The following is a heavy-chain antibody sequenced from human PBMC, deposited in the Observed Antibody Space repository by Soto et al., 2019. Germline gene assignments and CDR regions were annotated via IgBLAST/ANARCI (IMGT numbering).Heavy chain of an antibody. D-gene: IGHD6-19*01. CDR1: GFLFDSYA. CDR3: AKGSEWLVTWDFDY. J-gene: IGHJ4*02. CDR2: ISGGGGDT. V-gene: IGHV3-23*01. Sequence: EVQLLESGGGLVRPGGSLRLSCAASGFLFDSYAMTWVRQAPGKGLDWVSAISGGGGDTYYADSVKGRFTVSRDNSKNTLFLQMNSLRAEDTAMYYCAKGSEWLVTWDFDYWGQGTLVTVSS.